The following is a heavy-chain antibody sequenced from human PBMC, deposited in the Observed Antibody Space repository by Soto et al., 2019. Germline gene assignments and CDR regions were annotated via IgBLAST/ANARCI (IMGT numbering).Heavy chain of an antibody. D-gene: IGHD4-17*01. CDR1: GFSLNTSGVG. J-gene: IGHJ4*02. V-gene: IGHV2-5*02. CDR3: ANRPYGDYPIDY. CDR2: IYWDDDK. Sequence: QITLKESGPTLVKPTQTLTLTCTFSGFSLNTSGVGVGWIRQPPGKALEWLALIYWDDDKRYSPSLKSRLTITKDTSQNQVVLTMTNMDPVDTGTYYCANRPYGDYPIDYWGQGTLVTVSS.